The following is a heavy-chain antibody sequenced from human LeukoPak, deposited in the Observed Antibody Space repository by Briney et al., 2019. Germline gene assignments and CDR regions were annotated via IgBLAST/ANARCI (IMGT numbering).Heavy chain of an antibody. D-gene: IGHD4-17*01. CDR3: THGDYPLTY. J-gene: IGHJ4*02. Sequence: GGSRRPSSQPHAPTANNNYGHWDRQLQGRGLEWVSIIYANGDTLYTASVRGRFTFSRDSSKNTLYLQMNSLRAEDTAVYYCTHGDYPLTYWGQGTLVTVSS. V-gene: IGHV3-66*01. CDR2: IYANGDT. CDR1: APTANNNY.